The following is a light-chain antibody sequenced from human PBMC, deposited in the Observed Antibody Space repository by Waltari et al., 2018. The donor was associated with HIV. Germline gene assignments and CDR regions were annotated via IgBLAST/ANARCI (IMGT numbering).Light chain of an antibody. CDR1: QGIRNS. V-gene: IGKV1-33*01. J-gene: IGKJ4*01. Sequence: DIQLTQSPSSLSASVGDRVTITCQASQGIRNSLSWYQQRPGKAPQVLISDATNLDTGVPLRCSGSGSGTDFILTITDLQPEDSATYYCQQYHGLPLTFGRGTNVEI. CDR3: QQYHGLPLT. CDR2: DAT.